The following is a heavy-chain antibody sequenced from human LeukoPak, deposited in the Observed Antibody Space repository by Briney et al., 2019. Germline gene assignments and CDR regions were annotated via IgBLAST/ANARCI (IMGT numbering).Heavy chain of an antibody. CDR1: GYTFTSYS. J-gene: IGHJ4*02. V-gene: IGHV1-18*01. CDR3: ARDIERVYNSGWSYFDY. Sequence: GASVKVSCKASGYTFTSYSFSWVRQAPGQGLEWMGWISAYNGNTNYAQKLQGRVTMTTDTSTSTAYMELRSLRSDDTAMYYCARDIERVYNSGWSYFDYWGQGTLVTVSS. D-gene: IGHD6-19*01. CDR2: ISAYNGNT.